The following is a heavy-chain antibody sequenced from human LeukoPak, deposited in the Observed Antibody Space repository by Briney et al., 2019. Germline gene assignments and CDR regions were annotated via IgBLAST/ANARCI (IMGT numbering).Heavy chain of an antibody. J-gene: IGHJ4*02. V-gene: IGHV3-66*01. CDR3: ARDSRGYDILNGQNFDY. CDR2: IYSGGST. D-gene: IGHD3-9*01. Sequence: GGSLRLSCAASGFTVSSNYMSWVRQAPGKGLEWVSVIYSGGSTYYADSVKGRFTISRDNSKNTLYLQMNSLRAEDTAVYYCARDSRGYDILNGQNFDYWGQGTLVTVSS. CDR1: GFTVSSNY.